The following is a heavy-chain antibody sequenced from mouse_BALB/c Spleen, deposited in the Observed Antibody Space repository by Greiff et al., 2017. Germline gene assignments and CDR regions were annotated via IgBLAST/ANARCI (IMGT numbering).Heavy chain of an antibody. D-gene: IGHD2-3*01. CDR1: GFTFSSFG. CDR2: ISSGSSTI. J-gene: IGHJ4*01. CDR3: AREGLLYYYAMDY. V-gene: IGHV5-17*02. Sequence: EVNVVESGGGLVQPGGSRKLSCAASGFTFSSFGMHWVRQAPEKGLEWVAYISSGSSTIYYADTVKGRFTISRDNPKNTLFLQMTSLRSEDTAMYYCAREGLLYYYAMDYWGQGTSVTVSS.